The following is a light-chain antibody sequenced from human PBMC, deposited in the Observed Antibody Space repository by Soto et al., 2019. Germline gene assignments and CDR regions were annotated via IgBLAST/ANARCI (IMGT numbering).Light chain of an antibody. J-gene: IGKJ2*01. CDR1: QSISNW. CDR3: HQYNSYSRT. Sequence: DIQMTQSPSTLSASVGDRVTITCRASQSISNWLAWYQQKPGKAPKLLIYKASSIESGVPSRFRGSGSGTGFTFTISSLQTDDFATYYCHQYNSYSRTSGQGTKLEIK. V-gene: IGKV1-5*03. CDR2: KAS.